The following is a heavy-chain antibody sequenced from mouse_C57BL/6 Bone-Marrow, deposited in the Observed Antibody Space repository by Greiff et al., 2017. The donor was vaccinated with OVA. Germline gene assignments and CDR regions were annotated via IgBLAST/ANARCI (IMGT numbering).Heavy chain of an antibody. CDR2: IDPENGGT. Sequence: QVQLQQSGAELVRPGASVTLSCKASGYTFTDYEMHWVKQTPVHGLEWIGAIDPENGGTAYNQKFKGKAILTADKSPSTAYMELRSLTSEDSAVYYCTLPSGYFDYWGQGTTLTVSS. CDR1: GYTFTDYE. CDR3: TLPSGYFDY. V-gene: IGHV1-15*01. J-gene: IGHJ2*01. D-gene: IGHD3-2*02.